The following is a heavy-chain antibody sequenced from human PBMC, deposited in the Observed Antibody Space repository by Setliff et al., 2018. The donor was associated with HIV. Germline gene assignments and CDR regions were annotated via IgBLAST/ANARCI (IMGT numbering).Heavy chain of an antibody. J-gene: IGHJ6*03. D-gene: IGHD3-10*01. V-gene: IGHV4-31*03. CDR3: ARARGLLPYYYLDV. Sequence: PSETLSLTCTVSGGSISSGGYYWSWIRQHLGKGLEWIGYIYYSGSTYYNPSLKSRVTMSVDTSKNQFSLKLSSVTAADTAVYYCARARGLLPYYYLDVWGKGTTVTVSS. CDR1: GGSISSGGYY. CDR2: IYYSGST.